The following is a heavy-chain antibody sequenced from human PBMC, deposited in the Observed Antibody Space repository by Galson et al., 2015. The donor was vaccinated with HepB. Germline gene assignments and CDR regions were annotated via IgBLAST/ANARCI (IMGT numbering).Heavy chain of an antibody. CDR3: VKAARPYSGSYFDY. CDR2: ISSNGGST. Sequence: SLRLSCAASGFTFSSYAMHWVRQAPGKGLEYVSAISSNGGSTYYADSVKGRFTISRDNSKNTLYLQMSSLRAEDTAVYYCVKAARPYSGSYFDYWGQGTLVTVSS. D-gene: IGHD1-26*01. V-gene: IGHV3-64D*06. J-gene: IGHJ4*02. CDR1: GFTFSSYA.